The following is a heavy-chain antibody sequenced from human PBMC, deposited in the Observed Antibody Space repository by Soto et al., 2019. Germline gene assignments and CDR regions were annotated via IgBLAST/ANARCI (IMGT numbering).Heavy chain of an antibody. J-gene: IGHJ4*02. D-gene: IGHD4-17*01. V-gene: IGHV1-24*01. CDR3: ATDLSNDYGDFSPLGYFDY. CDR2: FDPEDGET. Sequence: ASVKVSCKVSGYTLTELSMHWVRQAPGKGLEWMGGFDPEDGETIYAQKFQGRVTMTEDTSTDTAYMELSSLRSEDTAVYYCATDLSNDYGDFSPLGYFDYRGQGTLLTVSS. CDR1: GYTLTELS.